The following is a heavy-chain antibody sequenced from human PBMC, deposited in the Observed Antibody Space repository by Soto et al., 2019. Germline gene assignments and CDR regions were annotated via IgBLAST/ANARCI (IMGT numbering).Heavy chain of an antibody. CDR1: GFTFSNYT. Sequence: SLRLSCAASGFTFSNYTMHWVRQAPGKGLEWVALISYDEIDKYFADAVKGRFTISRDNSKNTLYLQMDSLRAEDTAVYYCAGRSGSSDYWGRGTLVTVPQ. D-gene: IGHD3-10*01. CDR2: ISYDEIDK. V-gene: IGHV3-30*04. CDR3: AGRSGSSDY. J-gene: IGHJ4*02.